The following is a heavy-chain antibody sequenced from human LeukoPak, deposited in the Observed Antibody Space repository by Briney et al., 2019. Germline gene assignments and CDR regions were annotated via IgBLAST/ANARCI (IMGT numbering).Heavy chain of an antibody. CDR1: GFTFSSYW. V-gene: IGHV3-23*01. D-gene: IGHD3-3*01. Sequence: GGSLRLSCAASGFTFSSYWMHWVRQAPGKGLEWVSTITYSGGDTYFADSVKGRFTISRDNSKNTLHLQMNSLRAEDTAIYYCARERSGYYIFDQWGQGTLVTVSS. CDR3: ARERSGYYIFDQ. J-gene: IGHJ4*02. CDR2: ITYSGGDT.